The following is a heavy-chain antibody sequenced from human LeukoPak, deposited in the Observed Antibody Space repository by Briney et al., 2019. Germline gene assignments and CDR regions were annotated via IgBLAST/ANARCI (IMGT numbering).Heavy chain of an antibody. J-gene: IGHJ2*01. CDR3: TREDNWYFDL. V-gene: IGHV3-11*05. Sequence: GGSLRLSCVVSGFTFSNGRMTWIRQAPGKGLEWLSYISTGSTYTNYANSVKGRFTISRDNAKNSLYLQLNSLRAEDTAVYYCTREDNWYFDLWGRGTLVTVSS. CDR2: ISTGSTYT. CDR1: GFTFSNGR.